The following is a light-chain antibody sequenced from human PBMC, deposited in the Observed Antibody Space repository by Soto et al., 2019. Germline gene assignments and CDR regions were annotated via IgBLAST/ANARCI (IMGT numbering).Light chain of an antibody. J-gene: IGLJ2*01. V-gene: IGLV2-8*01. CDR3: SSYAGSNNFVV. CDR2: EVS. CDR1: SSDIGGYNY. Sequence: QSALTQPPSASGSPGQSVTISCTGTSSDIGGYNYVSWYQQHPGKVPKLMIYEVSKRPSGVPDRFFGSKSANTASLTVSGRQPEDEADYYCSSYAGSNNFVVFGGGTKLTVL.